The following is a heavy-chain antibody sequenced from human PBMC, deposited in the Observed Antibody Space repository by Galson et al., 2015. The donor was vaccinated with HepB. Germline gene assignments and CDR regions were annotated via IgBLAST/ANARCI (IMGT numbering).Heavy chain of an antibody. J-gene: IGHJ3*02. CDR2: ISASNGNT. CDR3: AREDYYDSSPYAFET. CDR1: GYTFTHYG. D-gene: IGHD3-22*01. Sequence: SVKVSCKASGYTFTHYGINWGRQAPGQGLEWMGWISASNGNTNYAQNLQGRVTMTTDTSTSTAYMEMRSLRSDDTAMYYCAREDYYDSSPYAFETWGQGTMVTVSS. V-gene: IGHV1-18*04.